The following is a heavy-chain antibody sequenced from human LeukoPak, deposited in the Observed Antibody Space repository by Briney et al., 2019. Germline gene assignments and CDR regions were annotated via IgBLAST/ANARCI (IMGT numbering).Heavy chain of an antibody. CDR2: ISSSGSTI. CDR1: GFTFSSYE. J-gene: IGHJ4*02. CDR3: ARQELYGDYY. V-gene: IGHV3-48*03. Sequence: TGGSLRLSCADSGFTFSSYEMNWVRQAPGKGLEWVSYISSSGSTIYYADSVKGRFTISRENAKNSLYLQMNSLRAEDTAVYYCARQELYGDYYWGQGTLVTVSS. D-gene: IGHD4-17*01.